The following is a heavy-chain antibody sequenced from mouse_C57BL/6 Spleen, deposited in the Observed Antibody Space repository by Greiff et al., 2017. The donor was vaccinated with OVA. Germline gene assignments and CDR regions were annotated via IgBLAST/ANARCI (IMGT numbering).Heavy chain of an antibody. CDR2: IDPSDSYP. CDR3: ARRSSTVWDY. CDR1: GYTFTSYW. V-gene: IGHV1-69*01. Sequence: VQLQQPGAELVMPGASVKLSCKASGYTFTSYWMHWVKQRPGQGLEWIGEIDPSDSYPNYNQKFKGKSTLTVDKSSSTAYMQLSSLTSEDSAVYYCARRSSTVWDYWGQGTTLTVSS. D-gene: IGHD1-1*01. J-gene: IGHJ2*01.